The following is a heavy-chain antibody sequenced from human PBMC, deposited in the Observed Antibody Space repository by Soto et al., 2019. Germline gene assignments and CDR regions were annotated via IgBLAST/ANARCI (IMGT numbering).Heavy chain of an antibody. D-gene: IGHD1-1*01. J-gene: IGHJ4*02. Sequence: GASVKVSCKAAGGTFSSYAISWVRQAPGQGLEWMGGIIPIFGTANYAQKFQGRVTITADESTSTAYMELSSLRSEDTAVYYCAREGLQRPWYWGQGTLVTVSS. CDR1: GGTFSSYA. V-gene: IGHV1-69*13. CDR3: AREGLQRPWY. CDR2: IIPIFGTA.